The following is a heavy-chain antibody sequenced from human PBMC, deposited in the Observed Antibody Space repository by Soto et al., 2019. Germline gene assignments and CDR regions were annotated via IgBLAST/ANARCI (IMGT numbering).Heavy chain of an antibody. J-gene: IGHJ4*02. CDR2: IVPIVDTS. Sequence: QVQLVQSGAEVRQPASSVKVSCKTSGDTFSSYAISWVRQAPGQRLEWMGGIVPIVDTSTYAQKFQGRVTITADESTSTVYMELSSLRSDDTAVYYCVRVVAIPGYPDNWGQGTLVTVSS. CDR3: VRVVAIPGYPDN. V-gene: IGHV1-69*12. CDR1: GDTFSSYA. D-gene: IGHD3-9*01.